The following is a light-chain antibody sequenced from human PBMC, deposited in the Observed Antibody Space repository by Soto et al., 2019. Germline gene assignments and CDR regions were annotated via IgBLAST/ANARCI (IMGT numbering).Light chain of an antibody. CDR2: EVS. CDR1: SSDVGGYDY. J-gene: IGLJ1*01. V-gene: IGLV2-14*01. Sequence: ALAQPASVSGSPGQSITISCTGTSSDVGGYDYVSWYQLHPGKAPKLMVFEVSNRPSGVSYRFSGSKSGNTASLTISGLQAEDEADYFCSSYSISTAYLFGTGTKVTVL. CDR3: SSYSISTAYL.